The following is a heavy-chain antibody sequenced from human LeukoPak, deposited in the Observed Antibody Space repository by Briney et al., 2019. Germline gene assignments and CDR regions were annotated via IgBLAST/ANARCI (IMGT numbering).Heavy chain of an antibody. Sequence: PGGSLRLSCAASGFTFSRHGMYWVRQAPGKGLQWVSTIYTSGGTTYYADSVKGRFTISRDNSKNTLYLQMNSLRAEDTAVYYCARGVSSSSGVFDYWGQGTLVTVSS. CDR3: ARGVSSSSGVFDY. V-gene: IGHV3-23*01. CDR2: IYTSGGTT. D-gene: IGHD6-6*01. CDR1: GFTFSRHG. J-gene: IGHJ4*02.